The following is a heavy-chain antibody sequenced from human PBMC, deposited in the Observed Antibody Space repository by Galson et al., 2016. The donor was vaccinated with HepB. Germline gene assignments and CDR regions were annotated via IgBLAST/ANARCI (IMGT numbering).Heavy chain of an antibody. V-gene: IGHV3-53*04. CDR2: IYSSGAT. D-gene: IGHD2/OR15-2a*01. CDR1: GFSVTSSY. CDR3: ARGLVGSTTAFDS. Sequence: SLRLSCAASGFSVTSSYMSWVRQAPGKGLEWVSVIYSSGATYYAESVEGRFIISRHNSRNTVDLQVSSLRAEDTAFYYCARGLVGSTTAFDSWGQGTLVAVSS. J-gene: IGHJ4*02.